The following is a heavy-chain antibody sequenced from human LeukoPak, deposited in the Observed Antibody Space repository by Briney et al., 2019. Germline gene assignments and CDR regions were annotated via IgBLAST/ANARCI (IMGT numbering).Heavy chain of an antibody. Sequence: PSETLPLTCTVSGASITSYSWSWIRLPAGKELEWIGRVSTTGNTNYNPSLKSRVTMSVDMSKSQFSLKLSSVTAADTAVYYCARDRSGDYGVDYWGQGTLVTVSS. CDR1: GASITSYS. V-gene: IGHV4-4*07. CDR2: VSTTGNT. J-gene: IGHJ4*02. D-gene: IGHD4-17*01. CDR3: ARDRSGDYGVDY.